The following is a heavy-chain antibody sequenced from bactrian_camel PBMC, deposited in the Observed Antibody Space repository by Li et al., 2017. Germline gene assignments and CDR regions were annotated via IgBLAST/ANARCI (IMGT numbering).Heavy chain of an antibody. J-gene: IGHJ6*01. D-gene: IGHD6*01. Sequence: VQLVESGGGSVLAGGSLRLSCAVSRADFRNHCMGWFRQAPGKEREGIASINGAGTSSYRSDSVKGRFAVSQDSIKNILYLQMNSLKREDTAMYYCAADNEYGGSWSPCRFCYWGQGTQVTVS. V-gene: IGHV3S63*01. CDR2: INGAGTSS. CDR3: AADNEYGGSWSPCRFCY. CDR1: RADFRNHC.